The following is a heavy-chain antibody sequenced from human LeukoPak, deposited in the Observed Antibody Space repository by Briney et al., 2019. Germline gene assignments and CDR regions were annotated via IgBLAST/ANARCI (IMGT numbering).Heavy chain of an antibody. Sequence: PGRSLRLSCTASGFTFGDYAMSWVRQAPGKGLEWVGFIRSKAYGGTTEYAASVKGRFTISRDDSKSIAYLQMNSLKTEDTAVYYCTTGTEQQWLSLDYWGQGTLVTVSS. J-gene: IGHJ4*02. CDR3: TTGTEQQWLSLDY. CDR2: IRSKAYGGTT. D-gene: IGHD6-19*01. V-gene: IGHV3-49*04. CDR1: GFTFGDYA.